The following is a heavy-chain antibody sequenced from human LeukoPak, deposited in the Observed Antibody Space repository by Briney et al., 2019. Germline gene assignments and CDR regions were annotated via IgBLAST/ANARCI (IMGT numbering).Heavy chain of an antibody. J-gene: IGHJ4*02. Sequence: GESLKISCKGSGYSFTSDWSGWVRQMPGKGVEWMGIIDPGDSDTRYSPSLQGQVTITADKSISPAYLQSSSLKAWDTAMYCCARTLWFGTPVGWGAGTLVTVSS. V-gene: IGHV5-51*01. CDR2: IDPGDSDT. CDR3: ARTLWFGTPVG. D-gene: IGHD3-10*01. CDR1: GYSFTSDW.